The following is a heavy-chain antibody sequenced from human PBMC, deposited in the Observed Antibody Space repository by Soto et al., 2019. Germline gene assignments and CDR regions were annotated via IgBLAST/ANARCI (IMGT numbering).Heavy chain of an antibody. CDR1: GFSLSTSGVG. V-gene: IGHV2-5*02. CDR2: IYWDDDK. D-gene: IGHD3-10*01. Sequence: QITLKESGPTLVKPTQTLTLTCTFSGFSLSTSGVGVGWIRQPPGKALEWLALIYWDDDKRYSPSLKSTLTITKDTSKNQVVLTMANMDPVATATYYCAHRRFPRGLDYWGQGTLVTVSS. J-gene: IGHJ4*02. CDR3: AHRRFPRGLDY.